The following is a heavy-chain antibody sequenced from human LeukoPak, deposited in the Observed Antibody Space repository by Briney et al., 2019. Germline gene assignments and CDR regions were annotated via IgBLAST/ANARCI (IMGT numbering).Heavy chain of an antibody. CDR3: AKETPGSYPFDY. J-gene: IGHJ4*02. CDR1: GFSFSSTA. Sequence: GGSLRLSCAASGFSFSSTAMNWVRQAPGKGLEWVSASGTDGDTYYADSVQGRFTISRDNSRNTLYLQMTSLRADDTAVYYCAKETPGSYPFDYWGQGTLVTVSP. V-gene: IGHV3-23*01. D-gene: IGHD2-15*01. CDR2: SGTDGDT.